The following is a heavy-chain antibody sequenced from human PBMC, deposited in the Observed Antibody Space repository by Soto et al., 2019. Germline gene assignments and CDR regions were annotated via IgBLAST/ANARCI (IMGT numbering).Heavy chain of an antibody. V-gene: IGHV3-30*18. CDR2: ISYDGSNK. D-gene: IGHD2-2*01. Sequence: QVQLVESGGGVVQPGRSLRLSCAASGFTFSSYGMHWVRQAPGKGLEWVAVISYDGSNKYYADSVKGRFTISRDNSKNTLYLQMNRLRAEDTAVYYCAKGRGGGPYQLYYFDYWGQGTLVTVSS. CDR1: GFTFSSYG. CDR3: AKGRGGGPYQLYYFDY. J-gene: IGHJ4*02.